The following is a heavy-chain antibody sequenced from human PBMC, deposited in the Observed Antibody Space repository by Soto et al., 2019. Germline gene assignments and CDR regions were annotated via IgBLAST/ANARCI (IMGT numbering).Heavy chain of an antibody. J-gene: IGHJ4*02. D-gene: IGHD3-16*01. Sequence: QVQLVQSGAEVKKPGASVKVSCKASGYTFTNFGITWVRQAPGQGLEWMGGISAYNGNTNYAQNFQGRVTMTTDPSTSTAYMELRSLKPADTPVYYCPRGGTPIDYWGQGTLVTVSS. CDR2: ISAYNGNT. CDR3: PRGGTPIDY. V-gene: IGHV1-18*01. CDR1: GYTFTNFG.